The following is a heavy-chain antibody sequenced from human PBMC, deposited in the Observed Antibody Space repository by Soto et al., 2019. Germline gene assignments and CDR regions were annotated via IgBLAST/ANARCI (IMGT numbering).Heavy chain of an antibody. Sequence: QVQLQESGPGLVKPSGTLSLTCAVSGGSVSSNNWWSRVRQSPGKGLEWMGEIYHSGSAHYNPSLKSRATISLDKSKNLFSLRLTSVTAADTAVYYCARVPGVVVSADDTFDIWGPGTRVIVSS. J-gene: IGHJ3*02. CDR2: IYHSGSA. CDR1: GGSVSSNNW. D-gene: IGHD2-21*02. V-gene: IGHV4-4*02. CDR3: ARVPGVVVSADDTFDI.